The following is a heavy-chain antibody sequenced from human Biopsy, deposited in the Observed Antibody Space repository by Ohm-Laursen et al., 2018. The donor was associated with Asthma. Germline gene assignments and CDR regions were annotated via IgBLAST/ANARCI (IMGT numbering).Heavy chain of an antibody. J-gene: IGHJ4*02. CDR2: HGHEEGGT. V-gene: IGHV1-24*01. Sequence: VPVKVSCKVSGYSLTDLSMHWVRQAPGQGLEWMGGHGHEEGGTVNARRFQGRVTMTEDTSTDTAYMELSSLSSDDTAVYYCASDFPKDYVRYNFQFWGQGTLVTVSS. CDR1: GYSLTDLS. CDR3: ASDFPKDYVRYNFQF. D-gene: IGHD4-17*01.